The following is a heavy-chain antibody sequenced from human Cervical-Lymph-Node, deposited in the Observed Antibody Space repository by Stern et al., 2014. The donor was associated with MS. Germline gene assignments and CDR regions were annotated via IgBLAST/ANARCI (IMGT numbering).Heavy chain of an antibody. CDR1: GGSISSYY. CDR3: ARGAGWFDP. CDR2: IYYSGST. J-gene: IGHJ5*02. V-gene: IGHV4-59*01. Sequence: QVQLQESGPGLVKPSETLSLTCTVSGGSISSYYWSWIRPPPGKGLECIGYIYYSGSTNYNPSLKSRVTISVDPSKNQFSLKLNSVTAADTAVYYCARGAGWFDPWGQGTLVTVSS.